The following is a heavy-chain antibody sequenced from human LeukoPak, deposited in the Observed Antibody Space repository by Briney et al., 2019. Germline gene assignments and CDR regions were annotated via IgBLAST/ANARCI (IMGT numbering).Heavy chain of an antibody. CDR1: GFTFSSYA. Sequence: PGGSLRLSCAASGFTFSSYAMSWVRQAPGKGLEWVSAISGSGGSTYYADSVKGRFTISRDNSKNTLYLQMNSLRAEDTAVYYCAKDMLGYTTVGKGLDYWGQGTLVTVSS. D-gene: IGHD4-23*01. CDR2: ISGSGGST. V-gene: IGHV3-23*01. J-gene: IGHJ4*02. CDR3: AKDMLGYTTVGKGLDY.